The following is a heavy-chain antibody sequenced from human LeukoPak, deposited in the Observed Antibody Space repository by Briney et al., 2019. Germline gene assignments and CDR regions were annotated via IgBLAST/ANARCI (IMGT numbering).Heavy chain of an antibody. V-gene: IGHV3-30*04. D-gene: IGHD2-8*02. CDR1: GFTFSSYA. Sequence: GGSLRLSCAASGFTFSSYAMHWVRQAPGKGLEWVAVISYDGSNKYYADSVKGRSTISRDNSKNTLYLQMNSLRAEDTAVYYCARATGHNFDYWGQGTLVTVSS. CDR2: ISYDGSNK. J-gene: IGHJ4*02. CDR3: ARATGHNFDY.